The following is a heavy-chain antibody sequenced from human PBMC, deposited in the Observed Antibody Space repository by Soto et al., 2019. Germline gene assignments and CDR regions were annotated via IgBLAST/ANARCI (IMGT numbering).Heavy chain of an antibody. Sequence: TLALSCTVSCDSVSSVGFHWAWLRRPLGKGLEWIGYIYNGGSTYYRPSFESRMNMSLEAKRNHYSLRLTSVTAADTAVYFCARAPVGFDTINSFAYWGQGKLFTVS. CDR3: ARAPVGFDTINSFAY. J-gene: IGHJ4*02. CDR2: IYNGGST. D-gene: IGHD6-25*01. CDR1: CDSVSSVGFH. V-gene: IGHV4-30-4*01.